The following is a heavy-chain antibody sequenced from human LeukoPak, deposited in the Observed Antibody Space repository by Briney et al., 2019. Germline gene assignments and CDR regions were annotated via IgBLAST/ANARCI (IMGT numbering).Heavy chain of an antibody. D-gene: IGHD3-10*01. V-gene: IGHV4-39*07. Sequence: SETLSLTCTVSGGSISSSSYYWGWIRQPPGKGLEWIGSIYYSGSSSYYNPSLKSRVTMSVDTSKNQFSLKLSSVTAADTAVYYCARASSGTYYTFDYWGQGTLVTVSS. CDR3: ARASSGTYYTFDY. J-gene: IGHJ4*02. CDR2: IYYSGSSS. CDR1: GGSISSSSYY.